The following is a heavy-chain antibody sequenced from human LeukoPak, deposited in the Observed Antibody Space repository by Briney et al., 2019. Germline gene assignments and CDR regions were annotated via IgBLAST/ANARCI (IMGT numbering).Heavy chain of an antibody. D-gene: IGHD5/OR15-5a*01. CDR1: GYTFTGYY. CDR2: INPNSGGT. CDR3: AREPLSSHEHAFDI. V-gene: IGHV1-2*02. Sequence: ASVKVSCKASGYTFTGYYMHWVRQAPGQGLEWMGWINPNSGGTIYAQKFQGRVTMTRDTSLSTAYMDLSSLRSDDTAKYYCAREPLSSHEHAFDIWGQGTMVTVSS. J-gene: IGHJ3*02.